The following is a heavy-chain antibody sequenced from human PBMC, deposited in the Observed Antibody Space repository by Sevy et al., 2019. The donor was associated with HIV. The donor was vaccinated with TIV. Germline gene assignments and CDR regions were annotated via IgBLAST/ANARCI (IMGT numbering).Heavy chain of an antibody. Sequence: GGSLRLSCAASGFTFSDYVMHWVRQAPGKGLVWLARISHDTTVKYYADSLKGRFTISRDNSKNTLYLQMNSLRHEDTAVYHCARDADWSLNYWGQGTLVTVSS. V-gene: IGHV3-30*04. CDR2: ISHDTTVK. D-gene: IGHD3-9*01. CDR1: GFTFSDYV. J-gene: IGHJ4*02. CDR3: ARDADWSLNY.